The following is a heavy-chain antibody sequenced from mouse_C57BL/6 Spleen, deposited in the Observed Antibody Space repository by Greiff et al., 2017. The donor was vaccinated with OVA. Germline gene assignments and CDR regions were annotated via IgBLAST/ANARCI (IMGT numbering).Heavy chain of an antibody. Sequence: EVKLVESGGGLVQPKGSLKLSCAASGFSFNTYAMNWVRQAPGKGLEWVARIRSKSNNYATYYADSVKDRFTISRDDSESMLYLQMNNLKTEDTAMYYCVRSTTVVVPYAMDYWGQGTSVTVSS. D-gene: IGHD1-1*01. V-gene: IGHV10-1*01. CDR2: IRSKSNNYAT. CDR1: GFSFNTYA. J-gene: IGHJ4*01. CDR3: VRSTTVVVPYAMDY.